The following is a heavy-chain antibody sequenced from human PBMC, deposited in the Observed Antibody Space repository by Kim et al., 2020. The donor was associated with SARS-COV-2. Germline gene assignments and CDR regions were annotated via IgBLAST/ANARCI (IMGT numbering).Heavy chain of an antibody. Sequence: GGSLRLSCAASGFTFSSYGMHWVRQAPGKGLEWVAVISYDGSNKYYADSVKGRFTISRDNSKNTLYLQMNSLRAEDTAVYYCAKESTPVSGYDPASDAFDIWGQGTMVTVSS. CDR2: ISYDGSNK. J-gene: IGHJ3*02. D-gene: IGHD5-12*01. V-gene: IGHV3-30*18. CDR1: GFTFSSYG. CDR3: AKESTPVSGYDPASDAFDI.